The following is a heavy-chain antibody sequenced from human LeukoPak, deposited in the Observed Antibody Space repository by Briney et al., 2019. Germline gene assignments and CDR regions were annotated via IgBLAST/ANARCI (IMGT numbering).Heavy chain of an antibody. V-gene: IGHV3-23*01. Sequence: PGGSLRLSCAASGFTFSSYAMSWVRQAPGKGLEWVSAISGSGGSTYYADSVKGRFTISRDNAKNSLYLQMNSLRAEDTAVYYCARKTMVRGVDYWGQGTLVTVSS. CDR1: GFTFSSYA. J-gene: IGHJ4*02. CDR3: ARKTMVRGVDY. CDR2: ISGSGGST. D-gene: IGHD3-10*01.